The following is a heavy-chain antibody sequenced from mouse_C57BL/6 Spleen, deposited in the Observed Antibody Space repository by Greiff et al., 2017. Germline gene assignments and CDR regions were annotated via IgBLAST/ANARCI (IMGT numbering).Heavy chain of an antibody. CDR3: ARGGLLPLGY. D-gene: IGHD2-3*01. J-gene: IGHJ4*01. CDR2: IYPGDGDT. V-gene: IGHV1-80*01. CDR1: GYAFSSYW. Sequence: VQVVESGAELVKPGASVKISCKASGYAFSSYWMNWVKQRPGKGLEWIGQIYPGDGDTNYNGKFKGKATLTADKSSSTAYMQLSSLTSEDSAVYFCARGGLLPLGYWGQGTSVTVSS.